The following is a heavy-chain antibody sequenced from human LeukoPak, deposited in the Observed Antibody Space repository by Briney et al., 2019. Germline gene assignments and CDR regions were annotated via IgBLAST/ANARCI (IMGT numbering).Heavy chain of an antibody. CDR2: IYYSGST. V-gene: IGHV4-30-4*01. D-gene: IGHD6-6*01. Sequence: SETLSLTCTVSGDSIRSGNHYWTWIRQSPGKGLEWIGFIYYSGSTYYNPSLESRVSISVDTSKNQFSLKLTSVTAADTAVYYCANQKDSSSFVDYWGQGTLVTVSS. J-gene: IGHJ4*02. CDR1: GDSIRSGNHY. CDR3: ANQKDSSSFVDY.